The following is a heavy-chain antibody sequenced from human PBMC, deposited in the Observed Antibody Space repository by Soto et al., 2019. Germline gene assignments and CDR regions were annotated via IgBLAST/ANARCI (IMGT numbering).Heavy chain of an antibody. V-gene: IGHV4-39*01. CDR2: IYYSGST. CDR3: ARSARGYFDWLFPFDY. Sequence: QLLESGPGLVKPSETLSLTCTVSGGSISSSSYYWGWIRQPPGKGLEWIGSIYYSGSTYYNPSLKSRVTISVDTSKNQFSLKLSSVTAADTAVYYCARSARGYFDWLFPFDYWGPGSLVTVSS. J-gene: IGHJ4*02. D-gene: IGHD3-9*01. CDR1: GGSISSSSYY.